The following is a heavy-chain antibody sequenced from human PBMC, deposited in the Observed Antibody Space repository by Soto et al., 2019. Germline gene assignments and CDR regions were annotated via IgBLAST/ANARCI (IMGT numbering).Heavy chain of an antibody. Sequence: ASVTVSCKASGGTFSSYAISWVRQAPGQGLEWMGGIIPIFGKANYAQKFQGRVTITADESTSTAYMELSSLRSEDTAVYYCARALYCSSTSCYNWFDPWGQGTLVTVSS. D-gene: IGHD2-2*01. V-gene: IGHV1-69*13. CDR1: GGTFSSYA. CDR3: ARALYCSSTSCYNWFDP. J-gene: IGHJ5*02. CDR2: IIPIFGKA.